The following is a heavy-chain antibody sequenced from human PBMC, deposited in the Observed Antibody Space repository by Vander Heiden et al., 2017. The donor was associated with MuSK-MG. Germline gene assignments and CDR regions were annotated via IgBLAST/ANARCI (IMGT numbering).Heavy chain of an antibody. J-gene: IGHJ3*01. Sequence: QVQLVQSGAEAKKPGASVKVPCKASEYTFTCYFVHWVRQAPGQSLEWMGWVNPNSGATNYAQQFQGRVTMTRDTTTSTAYMELSSLRSDDTAVYYCARDLTAYRGRLDTWTGVFDLWGQGTKVTVSS. V-gene: IGHV1-2*02. CDR3: ARDLTAYRGRLDTWTGVFDL. CDR2: VNPNSGAT. CDR1: EYTFTCYF. D-gene: IGHD2-21*01.